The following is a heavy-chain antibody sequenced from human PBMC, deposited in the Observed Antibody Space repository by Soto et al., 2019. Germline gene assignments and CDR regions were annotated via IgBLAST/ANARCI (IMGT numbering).Heavy chain of an antibody. J-gene: IGHJ6*02. CDR1: GGTFSSYA. Sequence: QVQLVQSGAEVKKHGSSVKVSCKASGGTFSSYAISWVRQAPGQGLEWMGGIIPIFGTANYAQKFQGRVTITADESTSTAYMELSSLRSADMAVYYCARDRPQSGYDLDYYYGMDVWGQGTTVTVSS. CDR2: IIPIFGTA. CDR3: ARDRPQSGYDLDYYYGMDV. V-gene: IGHV1-69*01. D-gene: IGHD5-12*01.